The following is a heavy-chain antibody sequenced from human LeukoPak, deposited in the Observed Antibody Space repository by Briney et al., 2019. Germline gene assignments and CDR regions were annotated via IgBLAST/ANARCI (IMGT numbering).Heavy chain of an antibody. CDR2: IYTSGST. J-gene: IGHJ6*03. D-gene: IGHD2-2*01. CDR1: GGSISSGSYY. CDR3: ARAGYCSSTSCLIHGYYYHMDV. Sequence: PSQTLSLTCTVSGGSISSGSYYWSWIRQPAGKGLEWIGRIYTSGSTNYNPSLKSRVTISVDTSKNQFSLKLSSVTAADTAVYYCARAGYCSSTSCLIHGYYYHMDVWGKGTTVTVSS. V-gene: IGHV4-61*02.